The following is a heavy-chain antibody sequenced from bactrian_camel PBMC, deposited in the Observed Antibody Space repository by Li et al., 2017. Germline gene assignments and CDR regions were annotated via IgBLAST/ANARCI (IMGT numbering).Heavy chain of an antibody. CDR3: ATAMVPRV. J-gene: IGHJ4*01. V-gene: IGHV3S1*01. CDR1: GYNFRGNC. CDR2: IYTGSDRT. Sequence: VQLVESGGGSVQAGGSLRLSCTASGYNFRGNCMAWFRQAPGKEREGVASIYTGSDRTYYDDSVKGRFTISQDTAKNTLYLQMNSLKPEDTSIYYCATAMVPRVWGQGTQVTVS.